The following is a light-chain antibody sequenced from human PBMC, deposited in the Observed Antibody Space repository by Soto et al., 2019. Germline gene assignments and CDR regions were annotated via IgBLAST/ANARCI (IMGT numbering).Light chain of an antibody. Sequence: DIQMTQSPSTLPASVGDRVTISCRASQTVERWLAWYQQKPGKAPKLLISDVSSLERGVPSRFSGSGSATEFTLTISGLQSDGFATYYCQQYKDYVWTFGQGTKVDI. CDR1: QTVERW. CDR3: QQYKDYVWT. CDR2: DVS. V-gene: IGKV1-5*01. J-gene: IGKJ1*01.